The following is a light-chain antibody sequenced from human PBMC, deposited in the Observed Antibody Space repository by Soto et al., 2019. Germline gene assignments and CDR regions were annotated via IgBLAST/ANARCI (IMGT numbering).Light chain of an antibody. Sequence: QSALTQPASVSGSPGQSITISCTGTSSDVGSYNLVSWYQQYPGKAPKLMIYEGTKRPSGVSNRFSGSKSGNMASLTISGLQAEDEADYYCCSYAGSSTFVFGTGTKVTVL. CDR3: CSYAGSSTFV. J-gene: IGLJ1*01. CDR1: SSDVGSYNL. V-gene: IGLV2-23*01. CDR2: EGT.